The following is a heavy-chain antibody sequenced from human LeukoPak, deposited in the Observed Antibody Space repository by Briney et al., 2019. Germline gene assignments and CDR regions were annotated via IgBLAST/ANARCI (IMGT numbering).Heavy chain of an antibody. Sequence: GGSLRLSCAASGFTFGSYSMNWVRQAPGKGLEWVSSISSSSSYIYYADSVKGRFTISRDNAKNSLYLQMNSLRAEDTGVYYCASSSGRFDYWGQGTLVTVSS. D-gene: IGHD1-26*01. CDR2: ISSSSSYI. V-gene: IGHV3-21*01. J-gene: IGHJ4*02. CDR1: GFTFGSYS. CDR3: ASSSGRFDY.